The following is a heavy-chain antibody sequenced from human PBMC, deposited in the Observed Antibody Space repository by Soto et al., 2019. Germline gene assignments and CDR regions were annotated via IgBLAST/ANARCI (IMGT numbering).Heavy chain of an antibody. D-gene: IGHD4-17*01. CDR1: GYNFNQYY. CDR2: INLRGGTT. Sequence: QVQLVQSGPEVRKPGASVRLSCATSGYNFNQYYIHWVRQAPGQGLEWMGIINLRGGTTEYAHKFRGRVTVTGDTSTSTAYMELSSLRSEDTAVYFCARGHDDSDVPRWDHWGQGTLIPVSS. V-gene: IGHV1-46*02. CDR3: ARGHDDSDVPRWDH. J-gene: IGHJ4*02.